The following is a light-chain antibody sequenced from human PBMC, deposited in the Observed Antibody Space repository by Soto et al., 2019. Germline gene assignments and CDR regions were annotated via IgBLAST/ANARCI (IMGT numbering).Light chain of an antibody. CDR2: EVS. J-gene: IGLJ1*01. Sequence: QSVLTQPASVSGSPGQSITISCTGTSSDVGGYNYVSWYQQHPGKAPKLMIYEVSNRPSGVSNLFSGSKSGNTASLTISGLQDEDEADYFCNSYGSTSTRYVFGTGTKVTVL. CDR1: SSDVGGYNY. CDR3: NSYGSTSTRYV. V-gene: IGLV2-14*01.